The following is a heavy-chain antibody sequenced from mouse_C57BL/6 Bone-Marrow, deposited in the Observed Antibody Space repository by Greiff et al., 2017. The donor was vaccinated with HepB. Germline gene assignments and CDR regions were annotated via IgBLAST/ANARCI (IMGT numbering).Heavy chain of an antibody. CDR2: IDPADGDT. CDR3: TTYYYGSSSYWYFDV. Sequence: EVQLQQSGAELVRPGASVKLSCTASGFNIKDYYMHWVKQRPEQGLAWIGRIDPADGDTEYAPKFQGKATMPADTSSNTAYLQLSSLTSEDPAVYYCTTYYYGSSSYWYFDVWGTGTTVTVSS. J-gene: IGHJ1*03. CDR1: GFNIKDYY. D-gene: IGHD1-1*01. V-gene: IGHV14-1*01.